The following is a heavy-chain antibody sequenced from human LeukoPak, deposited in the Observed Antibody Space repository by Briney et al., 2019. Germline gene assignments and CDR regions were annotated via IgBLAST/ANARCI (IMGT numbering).Heavy chain of an antibody. V-gene: IGHV4-38-2*02. J-gene: IGHJ5*02. Sequence: PSGTLSLTCAVSGYSITSGYYWGWIRQPPGKGLEGIGSIYHSGSTYYNPSLKSRVTISVDTSKNQFSLKLSSVTAADTAVYYCARDRRWFGDASGDWFDPWGQGTLVTVSS. CDR1: GYSITSGYY. D-gene: IGHD3-10*01. CDR3: ARDRRWFGDASGDWFDP. CDR2: IYHSGST.